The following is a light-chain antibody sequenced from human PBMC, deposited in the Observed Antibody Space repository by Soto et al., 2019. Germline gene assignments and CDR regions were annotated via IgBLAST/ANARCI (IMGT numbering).Light chain of an antibody. V-gene: IGLV2-14*01. CDR3: GSYSSSRTLYC. CDR2: EVS. J-gene: IGLJ1*01. CDR1: SSDVGDYNY. Sequence: QSALTQPASVSGSPGQSITISCTGTSSDVGDYNYVSWYQQHPGKAPKLMIYEVSNRPSGVSNRFSASKSGNKASLPVSGLQPEDEADYYCGSYSSSRTLYCFGTGSKLTV.